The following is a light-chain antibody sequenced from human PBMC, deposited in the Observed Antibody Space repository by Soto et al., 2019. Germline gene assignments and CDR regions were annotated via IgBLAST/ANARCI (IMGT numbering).Light chain of an antibody. V-gene: IGKV3-20*01. Sequence: EIVLTQSPGTLSLSPGERATLSCRASESISSNYLAWYQQKPGQAPRLLIYRASSRATGIPDRFSGSGSGTDFTLTISRLEPEDFAVFYCQHYGNSIFTFGPGTKVDVQ. CDR3: QHYGNSIFT. CDR2: RAS. CDR1: ESISSNY. J-gene: IGKJ3*01.